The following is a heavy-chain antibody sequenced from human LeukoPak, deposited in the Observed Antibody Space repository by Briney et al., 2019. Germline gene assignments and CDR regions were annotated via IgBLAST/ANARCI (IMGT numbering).Heavy chain of an antibody. CDR3: AKDFLGYCSSTSCPLSI. CDR2: ISYDGSNK. V-gene: IGHV3-30*18. D-gene: IGHD2-2*01. CDR1: GFTFSSYG. J-gene: IGHJ3*02. Sequence: GGSLRLSCAASGFTFSSYGMHWVRQAPGKGLEWVAVISYDGSNKYYADSVKGRFTISRDNAKNSLYLQMNSLRAEDTALYYCAKDFLGYCSSTSCPLSIWGQGTMVTVSS.